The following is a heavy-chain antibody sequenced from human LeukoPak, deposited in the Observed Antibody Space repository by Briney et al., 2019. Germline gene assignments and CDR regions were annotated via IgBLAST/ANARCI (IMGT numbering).Heavy chain of an antibody. CDR1: GFTFSSYA. CDR2: ISSNGGST. V-gene: IGHV3-64*01. D-gene: IGHD5-12*01. J-gene: IGHJ4*02. CDR3: ARDVVATIAEYYFDY. Sequence: GGSLRLSCAASGFTFSSYAMHWVRQAPGKGLEYVSAISSNGGSTYYANSVKGRFTISRDSSKNTLYLQMGSLRAEDMAVYYCARDVVATIAEYYFDYWGQGTLVTVSS.